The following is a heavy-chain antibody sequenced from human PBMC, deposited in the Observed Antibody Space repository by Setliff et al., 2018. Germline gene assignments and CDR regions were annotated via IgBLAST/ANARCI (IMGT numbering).Heavy chain of an antibody. J-gene: IGHJ6*02. D-gene: IGHD3-22*01. Sequence: GGSLRLSCAASGFTSSSYSMNWVRQAPGKGLEWVSYISSSSSTIYYADSVKGRFTISRDNSKNTLYLQMNSLRAEDTAVYYCARDIGGTGLLRSYYYGMDVWGQGTTVTVSS. CDR2: ISSSSSTI. CDR3: ARDIGGTGLLRSYYYGMDV. V-gene: IGHV3-48*01. CDR1: GFTSSSYS.